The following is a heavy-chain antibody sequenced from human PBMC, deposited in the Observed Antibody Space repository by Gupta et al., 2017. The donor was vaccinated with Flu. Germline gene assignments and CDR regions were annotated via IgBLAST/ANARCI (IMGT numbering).Heavy chain of an antibody. D-gene: IGHD3-10*01. V-gene: IGHV3-9*01. CDR3: AKDQGLWFGDHPRAFDI. CDR1: GFTFDDYA. Sequence: EVQLVESGGGLVQPGRSLRLSCAASGFTFDDYAMHWVRQAPGKGLEWVSGISWNSGSIGYADSVKGRFTISRDNAKNSLYLQMNSLRAEDTALYYCAKDQGLWFGDHPRAFDIWGQGTMVTVSS. CDR2: ISWNSGSI. J-gene: IGHJ3*02.